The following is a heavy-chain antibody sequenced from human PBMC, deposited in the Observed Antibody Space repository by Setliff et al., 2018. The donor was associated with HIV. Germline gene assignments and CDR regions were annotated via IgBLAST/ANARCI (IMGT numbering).Heavy chain of an antibody. J-gene: IGHJ6*02. CDR3: VRNPTVGMDV. Sequence: PGGSLRLSCAASGFTFSTYAIHWVRQAPGKGLEWVALTWYDGSKRYYADSVKGRFTISRDNSKNTLYLQMNSLRVEDTAVYYCVRNPTVGMDVWGQGTTVTVSS. CDR2: TWYDGSKR. D-gene: IGHD1-1*01. CDR1: GFTFSTYA. V-gene: IGHV3-33*01.